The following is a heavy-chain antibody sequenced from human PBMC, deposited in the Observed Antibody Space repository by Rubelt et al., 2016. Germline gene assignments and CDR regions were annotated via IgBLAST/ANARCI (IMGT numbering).Heavy chain of an antibody. V-gene: IGHV4-34*01. D-gene: IGHD1-26*01. J-gene: IGHJ5*02. CDR2: INHSGST. CDR3: AREGGSYYVWCDP. Sequence: QVQLQQWGAGLLKPSETLSLTCAVYGGSFSGYYWSWIRQPPGKGLEWIGEINHSGSTNYNPSLKSRVTISGDTSKNQFSLKLISVTAADTAVYYCAREGGSYYVWCDPWGQGTLVTVSS. CDR1: GGSFSGYY.